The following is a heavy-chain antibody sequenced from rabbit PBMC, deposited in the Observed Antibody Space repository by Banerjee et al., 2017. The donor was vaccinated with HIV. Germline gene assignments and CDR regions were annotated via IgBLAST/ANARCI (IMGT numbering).Heavy chain of an antibody. D-gene: IGHD8-1*01. J-gene: IGHJ4*01. CDR1: GFSFSSGYD. Sequence: QSLEESGGGLVKPGASLTLTCIASGFSFSSGYDMGWVRQAPGKGLEWIGCINPGSGDTYYANWAKGRFTISKTSSTTVTLQMTSLTAADTATYFCARTYPGNIYYGIKLWGPGTLVTVS. V-gene: IGHV1S40*01. CDR2: INPGSGDT. CDR3: ARTYPGNIYYGIKL.